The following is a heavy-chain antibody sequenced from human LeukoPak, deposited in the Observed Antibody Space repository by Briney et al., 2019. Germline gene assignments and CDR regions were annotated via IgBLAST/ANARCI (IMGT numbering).Heavy chain of an antibody. J-gene: IGHJ4*02. CDR3: ARDKRYFDWLRPRRTIGFDY. CDR2: IKQDGSEK. D-gene: IGHD3-9*01. CDR1: GFTFSSYR. Sequence: PGGSLRLSCAASGFTFSSYRMSWVRQAPGKGLEWVANIKQDGSEKYYVDSVKGRFTISRDNAKNSLYLQMNSLRAEDTAVYYCARDKRYFDWLRPRRTIGFDYWGQGTLVTVSS. V-gene: IGHV3-7*01.